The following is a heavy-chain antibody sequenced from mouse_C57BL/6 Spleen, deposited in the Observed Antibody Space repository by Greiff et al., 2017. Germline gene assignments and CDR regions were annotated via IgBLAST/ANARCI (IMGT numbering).Heavy chain of an antibody. J-gene: IGHJ3*01. CDR3: ARNYYSGSSPSWFAY. Sequence: EVQLQQSGPELVKPGASVKIPCKASGYTFTDYNMDWVKQSHGKSLEWIGDINPNNGGTIYNQKFKGKATLTVDKSSSTAYMELRSLTSEDTAVYYCARNYYSGSSPSWFAYWGQGTLVTVSA. CDR2: INPNNGGT. V-gene: IGHV1-18*01. D-gene: IGHD1-1*01. CDR1: GYTFTDYN.